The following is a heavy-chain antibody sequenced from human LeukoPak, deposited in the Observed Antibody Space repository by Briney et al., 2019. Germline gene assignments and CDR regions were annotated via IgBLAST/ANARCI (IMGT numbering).Heavy chain of an antibody. V-gene: IGHV3-66*04. Sequence: GGSLRLSCAASGFTVSSNYMSWVRQAPGKGLEWVSVIYSGGSTYYADSVKGRFTISRDNSKNTLYLQMNSLRAEDTAVYYCAGQYYYDSSGYYNWGQGTLVTVSS. J-gene: IGHJ4*02. CDR2: IYSGGST. D-gene: IGHD3-22*01. CDR1: GFTVSSNY. CDR3: AGQYYYDSSGYYN.